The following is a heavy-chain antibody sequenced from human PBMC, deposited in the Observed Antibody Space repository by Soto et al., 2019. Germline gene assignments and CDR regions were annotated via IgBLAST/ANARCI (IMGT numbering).Heavy chain of an antibody. D-gene: IGHD1-26*01. Sequence: SETLSLTCTVSGCSITSSTYYWCWILQPPGKGLEWIGNMRYNGDTHSDPSLQSRVTISVDTPKSQFSLSLSSVTAADTAIYDGVCSLGPTTGIDDWGQGIRVTVSS. CDR3: VCSLGPTTGIDD. J-gene: IGHJ4*02. V-gene: IGHV4-39*01. CDR1: GCSITSSTYY. CDR2: MRYNGDT.